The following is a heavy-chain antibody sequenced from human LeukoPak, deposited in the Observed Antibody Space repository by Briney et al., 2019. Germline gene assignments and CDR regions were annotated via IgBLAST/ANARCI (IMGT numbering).Heavy chain of an antibody. Sequence: PSETLSLTCIVSGGSISSGSHYWGWIRQPPGKGLEWTGSMHYSGITYYNPSLTSRVTISVDTSKNQFSQRLTSVTAADTAVYYCARYPYSDSGVWQAFDYWGQGTLVTVSS. D-gene: IGHD5-12*01. CDR2: MHYSGIT. CDR1: GGSISSGSHY. J-gene: IGHJ4*02. CDR3: ARYPYSDSGVWQAFDY. V-gene: IGHV4-39*01.